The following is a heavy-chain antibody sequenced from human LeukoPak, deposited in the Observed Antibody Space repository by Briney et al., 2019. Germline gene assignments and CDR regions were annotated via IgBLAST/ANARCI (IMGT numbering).Heavy chain of an antibody. CDR1: GGSISSSSYY. CDR2: IYFSGGT. CDR3: ASSDSSGYYYLH. D-gene: IGHD3-22*01. J-gene: IGHJ4*02. V-gene: IGHV4-39*07. Sequence: SETLSLTCTVSGGSISSSSYYWGWIRQPPGKGLEWIGSIYFSGGTYYNPSLKSRVTISVDTSKNQFSLNLSSVTAADTAVYYCASSDSSGYYYLHWGQGTLVTVSS.